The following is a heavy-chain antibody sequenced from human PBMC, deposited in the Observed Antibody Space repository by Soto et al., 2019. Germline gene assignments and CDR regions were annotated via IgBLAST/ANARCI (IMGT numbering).Heavy chain of an antibody. D-gene: IGHD3-3*01. Sequence: QVLLQESGPGLVKSSQTLSLTCTVSGGSISSGDYSWSWVRQSPGKGLEWIGHIYNSGITYYNPSRKSRVALSIDTSRNQFSLRLNSLTAADRAVYFCARGVTVFGLVSRFWFDPWGQGTVVTVSS. CDR3: ARGVTVFGLVSRFWFDP. CDR2: IYNSGIT. CDR1: GGSISSGDYS. V-gene: IGHV4-30-4*01. J-gene: IGHJ5*02.